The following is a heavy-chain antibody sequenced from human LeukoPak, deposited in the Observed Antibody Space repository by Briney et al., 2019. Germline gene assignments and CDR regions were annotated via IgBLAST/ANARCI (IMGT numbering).Heavy chain of an antibody. CDR2: ISAYNGNT. CDR3: ARGRSRRQWLAAYYYYGMDV. D-gene: IGHD6-19*01. Sequence: ASVKVSCKASGYTFTSYGISWVRQAPGQGLEWMGWISAYNGNTNYAQKLQGRVTMTRNTSISTAYMELSSLRSEDTAVYYCARGRSRRQWLAAYYYYGMDVWGQGTTVTVSS. V-gene: IGHV1-18*01. CDR1: GYTFTSYG. J-gene: IGHJ6*02.